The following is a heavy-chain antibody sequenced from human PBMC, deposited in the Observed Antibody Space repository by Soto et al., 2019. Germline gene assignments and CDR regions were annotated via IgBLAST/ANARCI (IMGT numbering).Heavy chain of an antibody. V-gene: IGHV3-21*01. CDR2: ISPSTSNI. Sequence: EVHLVESGGGLVKPGGSLRLSCAVSGFPFSSCTMNWVRQAPGKGLEWVSSISPSTSNIYYADSVKGRFTISRDNAKNSLFLQMNSLRAEDTAVYYCSGCSGGACHQNYGMDVWGQGTTVIVSS. D-gene: IGHD2-15*01. CDR3: SGCSGGACHQNYGMDV. J-gene: IGHJ6*02. CDR1: GFPFSSCT.